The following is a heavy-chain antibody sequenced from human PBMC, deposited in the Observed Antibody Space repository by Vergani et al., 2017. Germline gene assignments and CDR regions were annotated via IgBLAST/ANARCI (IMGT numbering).Heavy chain of an antibody. CDR3: ARDLRLLYNRFDP. Sequence: QVQLVESGGGVVQPGRSLRLSCAASGFTFNQYGMHWVRQPPGKGLEWVAVTWYDGNNKQYADPVKGRFTISRDNSKSTMYLQMNSLRDEDTGVYYCARDLRLLYNRFDPWGQGTLVTVSS. CDR1: GFTFNQYG. J-gene: IGHJ5*02. V-gene: IGHV3-33*01. D-gene: IGHD1-14*01. CDR2: TWYDGNNK.